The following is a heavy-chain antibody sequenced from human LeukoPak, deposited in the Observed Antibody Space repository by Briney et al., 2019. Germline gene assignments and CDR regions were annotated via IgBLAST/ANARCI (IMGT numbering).Heavy chain of an antibody. D-gene: IGHD2-2*01. V-gene: IGHV4-34*01. Sequence: SETLSLTCAVYGGSFSGYYWSWIRQPPGKGLEWIGEVNHSGSTYDNPSLKSRVTISVDTPKNHYSLQLSSVSAADTPGYYPATESPYCSSTSCYFSYYYYDYMDVWGKGTTVTVSS. CDR1: GGSFSGYY. CDR3: ATESPYCSSTSCYFSYYYYDYMDV. CDR2: VNHSGST. J-gene: IGHJ6*03.